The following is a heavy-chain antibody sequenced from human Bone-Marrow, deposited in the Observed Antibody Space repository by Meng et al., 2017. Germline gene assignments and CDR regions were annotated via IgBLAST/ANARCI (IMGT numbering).Heavy chain of an antibody. CDR2: ISGNSGSI. V-gene: IGHV3-9*03. J-gene: IGHJ3*02. CDR1: GFTFDDYA. D-gene: IGHD2-21*02. CDR3: AREGGPYCGGDCSSSHDAFDI. Sequence: GGSLRLSCAASGFTFDDYAMHWVRQAPGKSLEWVSGISGNSGSIGYADSVKGRFTISRDNAKNSLYLQMNSLRAEDMALYYCAREGGPYCGGDCSSSHDAFDIWGQGTMVTVSS.